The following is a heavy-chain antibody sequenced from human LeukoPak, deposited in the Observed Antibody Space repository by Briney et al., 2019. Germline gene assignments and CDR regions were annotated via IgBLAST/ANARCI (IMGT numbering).Heavy chain of an antibody. Sequence: PGGSLRLSCAASGFTFSSYSMNWVRQAPGKGLEWVSSISSSSSYIYYADSVKGRFTISRDNAKNSLYLQMNSLRAEDTAVYYCAKSPFDNYGDYFDYWGQGTLVTVSS. CDR1: GFTFSSYS. CDR2: ISSSSSYI. D-gene: IGHD4-17*01. V-gene: IGHV3-21*01. CDR3: AKSPFDNYGDYFDY. J-gene: IGHJ4*02.